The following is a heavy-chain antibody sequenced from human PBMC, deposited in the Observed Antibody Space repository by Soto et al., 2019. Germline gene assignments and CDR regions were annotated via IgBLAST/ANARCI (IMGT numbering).Heavy chain of an antibody. CDR2: IYYSGST. CDR1: GGSISSSSYY. J-gene: IGHJ3*02. V-gene: IGHV4-39*01. CDR3: ARHGTGTGAFDI. D-gene: IGHD1-1*01. Sequence: SETLSLTCTVSGGSISSSSYYWGWIRQPPGKGLEWIGSIYYSGSTYYNPSLKSRVTISVDTSKNQFSLKLSSVTAADTAVYYCARHGTGTGAFDIWGQGTMVTVSS.